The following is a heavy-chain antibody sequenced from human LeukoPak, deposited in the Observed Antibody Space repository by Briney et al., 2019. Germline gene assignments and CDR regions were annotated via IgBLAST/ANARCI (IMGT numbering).Heavy chain of an antibody. CDR2: ISYDGSNK. J-gene: IGHJ4*02. V-gene: IGHV3-30*18. Sequence: GGSLRLSCAASGFTFSSYGMHWVRQAPGKGLEWVAVISYDGSNKYYADSVEGRFTISRDNSKNTLYLQMNSLRAEDTAVYYCAKDPQDVLRYFDWLSHYFDYWGQGTLVTVSS. CDR3: AKDPQDVLRYFDWLSHYFDY. D-gene: IGHD3-9*01. CDR1: GFTFSSYG.